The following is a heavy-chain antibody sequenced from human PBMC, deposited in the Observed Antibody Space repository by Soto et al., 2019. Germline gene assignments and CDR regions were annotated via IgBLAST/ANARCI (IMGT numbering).Heavy chain of an antibody. D-gene: IGHD5-12*01. CDR3: AKTPRIVATIQDY. Sequence: VQLVESGGGVVQPGRSLRLSCAASGFTFSSYGMHWVRQAPGKGLEWVSAISGSGGSTYYADSVKGRFTISRDNSKNTLYLQMNSLRAEDTAVYYCAKTPRIVATIQDYWGQGTLVTVSS. CDR2: ISGSGGST. CDR1: GFTFSSYG. J-gene: IGHJ4*02. V-gene: IGHV3-23*04.